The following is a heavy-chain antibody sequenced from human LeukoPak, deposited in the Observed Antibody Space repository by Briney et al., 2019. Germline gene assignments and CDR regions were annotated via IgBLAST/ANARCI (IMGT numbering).Heavy chain of an antibody. J-gene: IGHJ3*02. CDR1: GYTFTSYG. D-gene: IGHD6-19*01. CDR2: ISAYNGNT. CDR3: ARDSWVAGTGIDAFDI. Sequence: ASVKVSCKASGYTFTSYGISWVRQAPGQGLEWMGWISAYNGNTNYAQKLQGRVTMTTDTSTSTAYMELRSLRSDDTAVYYCARDSWVAGTGIDAFDIWGQGTMVTVSS. V-gene: IGHV1-18*01.